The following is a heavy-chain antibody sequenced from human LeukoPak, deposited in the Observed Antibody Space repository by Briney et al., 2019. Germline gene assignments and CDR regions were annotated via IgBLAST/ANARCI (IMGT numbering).Heavy chain of an antibody. J-gene: IGHJ4*02. Sequence: GGSLRLSCAASGFTFSSYSMNWVRQAPGKGLEWVSSISSSSSYIYYADSVKGRFTISRDNSKNTLYLQMGSLRAEDMAVYYCARGGWLQLPSNFDYWGQGTLVTVSS. D-gene: IGHD5-24*01. CDR2: ISSSSSYI. CDR3: ARGGWLQLPSNFDY. CDR1: GFTFSSYS. V-gene: IGHV3-21*01.